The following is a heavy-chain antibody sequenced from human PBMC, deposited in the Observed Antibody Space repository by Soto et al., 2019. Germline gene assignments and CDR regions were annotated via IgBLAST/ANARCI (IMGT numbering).Heavy chain of an antibody. CDR3: ARETYGGIGYFDY. Sequence: SETLSLTCTVSGGSISSYYWSWIRQPPGKGLEWIGYIYYSGSTNYNPSLKSRVTISVDTSKNQFSLKLSSVTAADTAVYYCARETYGGIGYFDYWGQGTLVTVSS. D-gene: IGHD4-17*01. J-gene: IGHJ4*02. V-gene: IGHV4-59*01. CDR2: IYYSGST. CDR1: GGSISSYY.